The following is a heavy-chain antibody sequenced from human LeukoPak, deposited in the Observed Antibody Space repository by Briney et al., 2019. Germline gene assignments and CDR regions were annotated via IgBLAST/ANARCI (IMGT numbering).Heavy chain of an antibody. CDR1: GFTFSRYA. CDR3: ARAASSSWYEAYGMDV. CDR2: ISGSGGST. Sequence: PGGSLRLSCAASGFTFSRYAMSWVRQAPGKGLEWVSTISGSGGSTYYADSVKGRFTISRENAKNSLYLQMNSLRAGDTAVYYCARAASSSWYEAYGMDVWGQGTTVTVSS. J-gene: IGHJ6*02. D-gene: IGHD6-13*01. V-gene: IGHV3-23*01.